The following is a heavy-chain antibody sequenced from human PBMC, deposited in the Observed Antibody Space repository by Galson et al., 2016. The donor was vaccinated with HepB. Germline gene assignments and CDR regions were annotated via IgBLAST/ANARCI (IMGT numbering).Heavy chain of an antibody. CDR2: ILFDESNN. D-gene: IGHD1-20*01. Sequence: SLRLSCAASGFTLSSYAMHWVRQAPGKGLEWVAVILFDESNNYYADSVKGRFTISRDNSKNTLFLQMNSLRVEDTAVYYCARGRRDNWNDVRGSWFDPWGQGTLVNVSS. V-gene: IGHV3-30-3*01. J-gene: IGHJ5*02. CDR1: GFTLSSYA. CDR3: ARGRRDNWNDVRGSWFDP.